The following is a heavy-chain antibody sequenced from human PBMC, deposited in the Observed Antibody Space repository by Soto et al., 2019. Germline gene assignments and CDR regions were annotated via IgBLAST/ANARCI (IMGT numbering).Heavy chain of an antibody. Sequence: AGSLRLSCAASGFTFSSYAMHWVRQAPGKGLEWVAVTSYDGRNKNYADSVKGRFSISRDNSKNTLYLQMNSLRAEDTAVYYCARVCGGDCHHGMDVWGQGTTVTVS. D-gene: IGHD2-21*02. CDR2: TSYDGRNK. CDR3: ARVCGGDCHHGMDV. J-gene: IGHJ6*02. V-gene: IGHV3-30*04. CDR1: GFTFSSYA.